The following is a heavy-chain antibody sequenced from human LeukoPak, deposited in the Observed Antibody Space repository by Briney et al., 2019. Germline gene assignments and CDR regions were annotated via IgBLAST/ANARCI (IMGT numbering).Heavy chain of an antibody. CDR1: GGSISSGSYY. CDR3: ARLGTTRGNWFDP. J-gene: IGHJ5*02. Sequence: PSQTLSLTCTVSGGSISSGSYYWSWIRQPAGKGLEWIGRIYTSGSTNYNPSLKSRVTISVDTSKNQFSLKLSSVTAADTAVYYCARLGTTRGNWFDPWGQGTLVTVSS. CDR2: IYTSGST. D-gene: IGHD7-27*01. V-gene: IGHV4-61*02.